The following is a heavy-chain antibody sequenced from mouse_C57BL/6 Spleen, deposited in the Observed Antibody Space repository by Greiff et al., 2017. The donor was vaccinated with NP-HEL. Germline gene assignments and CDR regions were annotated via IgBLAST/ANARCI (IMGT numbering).Heavy chain of an antibody. J-gene: IGHJ3*01. D-gene: IGHD2-4*01. Sequence: VQLQQSGPELVKPGASVKISCKASGYAFSSSWMNWVKQRPGKGLEWIGRIYPGDGDTNYNGKLKGKATLTADKSSSTAYMQLSSLTSEDSAVYFCARNDYDGFAYWGQGTLVTVSA. CDR3: ARNDYDGFAY. V-gene: IGHV1-82*01. CDR1: GYAFSSSW. CDR2: IYPGDGDT.